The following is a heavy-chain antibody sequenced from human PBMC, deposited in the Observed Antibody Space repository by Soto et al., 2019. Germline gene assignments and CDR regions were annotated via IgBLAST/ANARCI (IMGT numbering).Heavy chain of an antibody. CDR1: GFTVSTYG. Sequence: QVQLVESGGGVVQPGRSLRLSCAVSGFTVSTYGMHWVRQAPGKGLEWVAVISRDGGTTYYADSVKGRFTISRDNSRNTLFLEMNSRRSDDMAVYYCTGEVASGYWGQGTLVTVSS. J-gene: IGHJ4*02. CDR2: ISRDGGTT. CDR3: TGEVASGY. V-gene: IGHV3-30*03. D-gene: IGHD2-8*02.